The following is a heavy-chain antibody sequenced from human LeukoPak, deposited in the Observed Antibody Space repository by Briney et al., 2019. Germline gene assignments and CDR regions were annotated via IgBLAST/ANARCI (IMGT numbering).Heavy chain of an antibody. CDR3: ARDRYCSGGSCYFDAFDI. V-gene: IGHV3-30-3*01. D-gene: IGHD2-15*01. CDR2: ISYDGSSK. CDR1: GFTFSSYS. Sequence: PGGSLRLSCAVSGFTFSSYSMHWVRQAPGKGLEWVAVISYDGSSKYYADFMKGRFTISRDNSKNTLYLQMNSLRAEDTAVYYCARDRYCSGGSCYFDAFDIWGQGTMVTVSS. J-gene: IGHJ3*02.